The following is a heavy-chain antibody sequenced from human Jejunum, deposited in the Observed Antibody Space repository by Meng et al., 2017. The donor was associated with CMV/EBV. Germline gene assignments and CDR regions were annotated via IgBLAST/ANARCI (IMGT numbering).Heavy chain of an antibody. V-gene: IGHV3-15*01. CDR2: IKSKTDGGTT. CDR1: GFSFSKAW. CDR3: TTVGYHYSDSSGYYYGY. Sequence: EVQLVESGGDLVKPGGSLRLSCAASGFSFSKAWMTWVRQAPGKGLEWVGRIKSKTDGGTTEHAAAVKDRFSISRDDSKNTLYLQMNSLKTEDTAVYYCTTVGYHYSDSSGYYYGYWGQGTLVTVSS. J-gene: IGHJ4*02. D-gene: IGHD3-22*01.